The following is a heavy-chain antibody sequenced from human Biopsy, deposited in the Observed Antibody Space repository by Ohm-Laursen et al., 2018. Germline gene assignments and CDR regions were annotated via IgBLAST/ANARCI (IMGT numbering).Heavy chain of an antibody. J-gene: IGHJ6*02. V-gene: IGHV4-59*01. D-gene: IGHD2-8*02. CDR2: INHSGHT. Sequence: TLSLTCAVSGGPISSFYWTWIRQPPGKGPEWIGYINHSGHTNYNPSLKSRLTMSVDTSKNQFSLKLTSVTAADTAVYYCARDRIAYCTATSCDNFGLDVWGQGTTVTVSS. CDR3: ARDRIAYCTATSCDNFGLDV. CDR1: GGPISSFY.